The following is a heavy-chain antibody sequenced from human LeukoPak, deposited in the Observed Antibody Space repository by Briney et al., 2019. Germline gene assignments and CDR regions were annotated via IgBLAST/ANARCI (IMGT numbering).Heavy chain of an antibody. Sequence: SETLSLTCAVYGGSFSGYYWSWLRQPPGKGLEWIGEINHSGSTNYNPSRKSRVTISVDTSKNQFSLKLSSVTAADTAMHYCARGESVENYYDSSGPTFDYWGEGTLVTVSS. CDR2: INHSGST. CDR3: ARGESVENYYDSSGPTFDY. D-gene: IGHD3-22*01. CDR1: GGSFSGYY. V-gene: IGHV4-34*01. J-gene: IGHJ4*02.